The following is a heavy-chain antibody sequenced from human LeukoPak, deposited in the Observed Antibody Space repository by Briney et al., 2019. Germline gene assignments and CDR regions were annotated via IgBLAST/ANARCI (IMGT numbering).Heavy chain of an antibody. Sequence: PGGSLRLSCAASGFTFGSYAMYWVRQAPGKGLEWVSGISGSGGSTFYADSVKGRFTISRDNSENTVYLQMNSLRADDTAVYYCAKTTAGYSSGRYPGWPVNYCGQGTLVTVPS. D-gene: IGHD6-19*01. CDR2: ISGSGGST. CDR1: GFTFGSYA. V-gene: IGHV3-23*01. CDR3: AKTTAGYSSGRYPGWPVNY. J-gene: IGHJ4*02.